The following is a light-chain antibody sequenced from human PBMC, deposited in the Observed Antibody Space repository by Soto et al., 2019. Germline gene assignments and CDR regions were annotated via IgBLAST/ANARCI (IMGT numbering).Light chain of an antibody. Sequence: DIVMTQSPVTLSVSPGESATLSCRASERVSTNLAWYQQTPGQAPRLLIYSTSRRPTDIPVRFSGSGSGAEFTLTISSLQSDDFATYYCQQYNSYWTFGQGTRWIS. CDR3: QQYNSYWT. CDR1: ERVSTN. J-gene: IGKJ1*01. V-gene: IGKV3-15*01. CDR2: STS.